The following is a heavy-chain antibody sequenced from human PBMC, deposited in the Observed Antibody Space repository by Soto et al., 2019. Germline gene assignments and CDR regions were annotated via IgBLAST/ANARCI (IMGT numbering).Heavy chain of an antibody. D-gene: IGHD2-8*01. Sequence: ASVKVSCTASGYSFTDYHIHWVRQAPGQGLEWLGRINPKSGGTSTAQKFQGWVTMTRDRSLSTVYMALTRLRYDDTAVYFCARGHSTDCSNGVCSFFYNHEMDVWGQGTTVTVSS. CDR2: INPKSGGT. J-gene: IGHJ6*02. CDR1: GYSFTDYH. V-gene: IGHV1-2*04. CDR3: ARGHSTDCSNGVCSFFYNHEMDV.